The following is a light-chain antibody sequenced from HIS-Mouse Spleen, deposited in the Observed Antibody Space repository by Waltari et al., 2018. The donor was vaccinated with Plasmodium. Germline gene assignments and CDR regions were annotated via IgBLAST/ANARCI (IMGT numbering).Light chain of an antibody. Sequence: QSALTQPASVSGSPGQSITISCTGTSSDVGSYNLFSWYQQHPGKAPKLLVYKGSKRPAGVSKSCAGSKSGNTASLTIAGLQAEDEADYYCCSYAGSSTYVFGTGTKVTVL. CDR1: SSDVGSYNL. J-gene: IGLJ1*01. CDR2: KGS. V-gene: IGLV2-23*01. CDR3: CSYAGSSTYV.